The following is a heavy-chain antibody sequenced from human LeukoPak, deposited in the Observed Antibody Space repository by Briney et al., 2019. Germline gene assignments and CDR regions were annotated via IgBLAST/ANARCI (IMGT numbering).Heavy chain of an antibody. CDR2: IYPGDSDT. Sequence: GESLQISCQGSGYKFTSYWIGWVRPMPGKGLEWMGIIYPGDSDTRYSPSFQGQVTISADKSLSTAYLHWSSLEASDTAMYYCARLGGNGYSDGFDIWGQGTMVTVSS. V-gene: IGHV5-51*01. D-gene: IGHD3-3*01. CDR3: ARLGGNGYSDGFDI. J-gene: IGHJ3*02. CDR1: GYKFTSYW.